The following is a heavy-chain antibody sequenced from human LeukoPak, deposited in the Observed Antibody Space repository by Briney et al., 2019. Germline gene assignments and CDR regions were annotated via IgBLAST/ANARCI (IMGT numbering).Heavy chain of an antibody. Sequence: SETLSLTCTVSGGSISSSGYYWGWIRQPPGKGLEWIGSIYYSGSTYYNPSLKSRVTISVDTSKNQFSLKLSSVTAADPAVYYCATRPGYYDSSGYVFNYWGQGTLVTVSS. CDR3: ATRPGYYDSSGYVFNY. CDR1: GGSISSSGYY. D-gene: IGHD3-22*01. J-gene: IGHJ4*02. V-gene: IGHV4-39*01. CDR2: IYYSGST.